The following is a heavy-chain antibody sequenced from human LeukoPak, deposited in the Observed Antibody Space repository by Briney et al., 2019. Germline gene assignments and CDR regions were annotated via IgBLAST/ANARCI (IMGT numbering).Heavy chain of an antibody. V-gene: IGHV3-9*01. CDR2: ISWNSGSI. CDR3: AKSKYYYDSSGYYYYFDY. J-gene: IGHJ4*02. D-gene: IGHD3-22*01. Sequence: GGSLRLSCAASGFTFDDYAMHWVRQAPGKGLEWVSGISWNSGSIGYADSVKGRFAISRDNAKNSLYLQMNSLGAEDTALYYCAKSKYYYDSSGYYYYFDYWGQGTLVTVSS. CDR1: GFTFDDYA.